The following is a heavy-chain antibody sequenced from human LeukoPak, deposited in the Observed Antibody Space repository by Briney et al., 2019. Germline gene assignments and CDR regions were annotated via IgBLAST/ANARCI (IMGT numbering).Heavy chain of an antibody. Sequence: SVKVSCKASGGTFISYAISWVRQAPGQGREWRGRIIPIFGTANYAQKFQGRVTITTHDSTTTAYMELSSLRSEDTAVYYCARESVPPYCGGDCCLDYWGQGTLVTVSS. CDR2: IIPIFGTA. V-gene: IGHV1-69*05. CDR1: GGTFISYA. D-gene: IGHD2-21*02. CDR3: ARESVPPYCGGDCCLDY. J-gene: IGHJ4*02.